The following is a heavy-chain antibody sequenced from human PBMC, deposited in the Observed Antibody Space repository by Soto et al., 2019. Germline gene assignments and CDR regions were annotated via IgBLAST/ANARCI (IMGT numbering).Heavy chain of an antibody. CDR1: GFTFSSYA. CDR2: ISGSGGST. CDR3: AKGVDTAIVPPLIYFDY. Sequence: EVQLLESGGGLVQPGGSLRLSCAASGFTFSSYAMSWVRQAPGKGLEWVSAISGSGGSTYYADSVKGRFTISRDNSKNTLYLQMNSLRAEDTAVYYCAKGVDTAIVPPLIYFDYWGQGTLVTVSS. V-gene: IGHV3-23*01. D-gene: IGHD5-18*01. J-gene: IGHJ4*02.